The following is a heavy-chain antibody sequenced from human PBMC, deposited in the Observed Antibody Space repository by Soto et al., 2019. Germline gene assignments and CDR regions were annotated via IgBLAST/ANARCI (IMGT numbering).Heavy chain of an antibody. V-gene: IGHV1-18*01. J-gene: IGHJ6*03. CDR2: ISAYNGNT. CDR1: GYTFTSYG. Sequence: QVQLVQSGAEVKKPGASVTVSCKASGYTFTSYGISWVRQAPGQGLEWMGWISAYNGNTNYAQKLQGRVTMTTDTSTSTAYMELRSLRSDDTAVYYCAREIKNWNSDYYYYYMDVWGKGTTVTVSS. D-gene: IGHD1-7*01. CDR3: AREIKNWNSDYYYYYMDV.